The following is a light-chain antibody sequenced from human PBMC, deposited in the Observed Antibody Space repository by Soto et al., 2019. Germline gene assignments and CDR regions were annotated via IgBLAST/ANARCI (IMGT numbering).Light chain of an antibody. V-gene: IGKV3-15*01. J-gene: IGKJ4*01. Sequence: TQSQGTLSLSPGDRATLSCRASQSVSSNLAWYQQKPGQTPRLLIYDTSTRATGVPARFSGSRSGTEFTLTINSLQSEDFAVYYCQRYNNWPLTFGGGTKVDIK. CDR2: DTS. CDR1: QSVSSN. CDR3: QRYNNWPLT.